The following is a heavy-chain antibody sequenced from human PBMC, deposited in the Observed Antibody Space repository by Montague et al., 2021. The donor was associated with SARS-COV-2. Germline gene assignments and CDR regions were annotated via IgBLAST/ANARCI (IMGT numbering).Heavy chain of an antibody. CDR1: GGSFSGYY. D-gene: IGHD2-2*02. V-gene: IGHV4-34*01. J-gene: IGHJ6*03. CDR2: INHSGSA. Sequence: SETLSLTCAVYGGSFSGYYWNWIRQPSGKGLEWIGEINHSGSAKYNPSLKRRVTISVDTSKNQFSLKLNSVTAADTAVYYCARLGEGVVPAPILGIGPYYSYFYMDVWGKGATVTVSS. CDR3: ARLGEGVVPAPILGIGPYYSYFYMDV.